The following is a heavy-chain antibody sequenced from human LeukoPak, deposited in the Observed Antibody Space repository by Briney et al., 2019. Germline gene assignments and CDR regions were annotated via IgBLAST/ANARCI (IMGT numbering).Heavy chain of an antibody. Sequence: PSETLSLTCAVYGGSFSGYYWSWIRQPPGKGLEWIGEINHSGSTNYNPSLKSRVTISVDTSKNQFSLKLSSVTAAGTAVYYCARGRLRFLEWLAGHDAFDIWGQGTMVTVSS. J-gene: IGHJ3*02. CDR1: GGSFSGYY. CDR3: ARGRLRFLEWLAGHDAFDI. D-gene: IGHD3-3*01. CDR2: INHSGST. V-gene: IGHV4-34*01.